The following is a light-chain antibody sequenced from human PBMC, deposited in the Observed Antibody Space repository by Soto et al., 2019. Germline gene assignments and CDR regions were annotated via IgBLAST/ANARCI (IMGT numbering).Light chain of an antibody. CDR1: SSDVGGYSY. CDR3: SSYAGSSNV. J-gene: IGLJ1*01. V-gene: IGLV2-8*01. Sequence: QCVLTQPPSASGAPGQSVGISCTGTSSDVGGYSYVSWYQQHPGKAPKLMIYEVNKRPSGVPDRFSGSKSGNTASLTVSGLQAEDEADYYCSSYAGSSNVFGTGTKVTVL. CDR2: EVN.